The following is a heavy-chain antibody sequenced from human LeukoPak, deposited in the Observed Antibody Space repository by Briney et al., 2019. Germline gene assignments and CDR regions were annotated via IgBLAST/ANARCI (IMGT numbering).Heavy chain of an antibody. D-gene: IGHD2-2*01. CDR3: ARVPRRYCSSTSCYPFFDY. J-gene: IGHJ4*02. CDR1: GYTFTGYY. Sequence: GASVKVSCKASGYTFTGYYMHWVRQAPGQGLEWMGWINPNSGGTNYAQKFQGWVTMTRDTSISTAYMELSRLRSDDTAVYYCARVPRRYCSSTSCYPFFDYWGQGTLVTVSS. V-gene: IGHV1-2*04. CDR2: INPNSGGT.